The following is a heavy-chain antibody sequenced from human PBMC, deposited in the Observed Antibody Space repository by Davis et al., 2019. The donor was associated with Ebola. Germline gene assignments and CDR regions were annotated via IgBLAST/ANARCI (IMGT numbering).Heavy chain of an antibody. V-gene: IGHV3-9*01. CDR2: ISWNSGSI. Sequence: SLKISCAASGFTFDDYAMHWVRQAPGKGLEWVSGISWNSGSIGYADSVKGRFTISRDNAKNSLYLQMNSLRDEDTALYYCSIVATRGRFDCWGQGTLVTVSS. CDR3: SIVATRGRFDC. CDR1: GFTFDDYA. J-gene: IGHJ4*02.